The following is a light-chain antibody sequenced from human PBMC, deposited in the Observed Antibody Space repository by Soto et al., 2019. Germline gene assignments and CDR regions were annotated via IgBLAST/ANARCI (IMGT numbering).Light chain of an antibody. CDR3: QQYNSYSPRT. Sequence: DVQLTQAPSTLFASVGDRVTITCRASQSIGNWLAWYQQKPGKAPNLLIYDASTLENGVPSRFSGSASGTDFTLTISSLQPYDFATYYCQQYNSYSPRTFGQGTKVGIK. CDR1: QSIGNW. V-gene: IGKV1-5*01. CDR2: DAS. J-gene: IGKJ1*01.